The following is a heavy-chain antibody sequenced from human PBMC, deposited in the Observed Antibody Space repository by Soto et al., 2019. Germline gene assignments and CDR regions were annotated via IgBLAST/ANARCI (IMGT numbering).Heavy chain of an antibody. CDR1: GFKFSNYA. Sequence: PGGSLRLSCAASGFKFSNYAMSWLRQAPGKGLEWVSLISATGGGTYYADSVKGRFTISRDNSHNTLYLQVHSLTAEDTAVYYCAKDRRAGGNSAFYFDFWGQGAQVTVSS. CDR2: ISATGGGT. V-gene: IGHV3-23*01. CDR3: AKDRRAGGNSAFYFDF. D-gene: IGHD3-16*01. J-gene: IGHJ4*02.